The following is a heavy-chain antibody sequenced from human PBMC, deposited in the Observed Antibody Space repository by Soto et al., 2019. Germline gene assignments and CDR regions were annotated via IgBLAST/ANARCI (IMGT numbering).Heavy chain of an antibody. CDR2: ITDAGDST. V-gene: IGHV3-23*01. CDR3: VKGGWGTVVDY. D-gene: IGHD3-16*01. Sequence: EVQLLESGGGLVQPGGSLRLSCAASAFTFTSSAMTWVRQAPGKGLGGVSTITDAGDSTYYADSVKGRFTISRDDSKNTVFLQMSGLRAEDTAVYYCVKGGWGTVVDYWGQGTLVTVSS. CDR1: AFTFTSSA. J-gene: IGHJ4*02.